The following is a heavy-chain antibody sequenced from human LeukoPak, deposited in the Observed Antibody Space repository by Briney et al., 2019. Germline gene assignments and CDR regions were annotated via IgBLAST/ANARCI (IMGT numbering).Heavy chain of an antibody. Sequence: GGSLRLSCVGSGFSFSVHALAWVRQAPWKGLEWVSAISGRGGVTHYADSVKGRFTISRDNSTNTMYLQINSVRVEDTAIYYCAKALGANQFLQPVAFDPRGQGTRVTVSS. CDR2: ISGRGGVT. J-gene: IGHJ5*02. CDR3: AKALGANQFLQPVAFDP. V-gene: IGHV3-23*01. CDR1: GFSFSVHA. D-gene: IGHD1-14*01.